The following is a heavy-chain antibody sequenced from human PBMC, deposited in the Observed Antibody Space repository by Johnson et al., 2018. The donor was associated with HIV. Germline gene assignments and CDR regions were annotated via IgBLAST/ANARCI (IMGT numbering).Heavy chain of an antibody. CDR3: TRRYYYDSSAAVSDAFDI. CDR1: GFTFGDYA. Sequence: VLLLESGGGLVQPGRSLRLSCTASGFTFGDYAMSWVCQAPGKGLEWVGFIRSKAYGGTTEYAASVKGRFTISRDDSKSIAYLQMNSLKTEDTAVYYCTRRYYYDSSAAVSDAFDIWGQGTMVTVSS. D-gene: IGHD3-22*01. J-gene: IGHJ3*02. CDR2: IRSKAYGGTT. V-gene: IGHV3-49*04.